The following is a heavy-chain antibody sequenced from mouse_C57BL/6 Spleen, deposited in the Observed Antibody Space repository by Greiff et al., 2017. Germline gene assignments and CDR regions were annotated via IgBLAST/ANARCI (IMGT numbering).Heavy chain of an antibody. Sequence: QVQLQQPGAELVKPGASVKLSCKASGYTFTSYWMQWVKQRPGQGLEWIGEIDPSDGYTNYNQKFKGKATLTVDTSSSTASMQLSSLTSEDSAVSYCARGFYYDYDAWFAYWGQGTLVTVSA. J-gene: IGHJ3*01. CDR3: ARGFYYDYDAWFAY. D-gene: IGHD2-4*01. CDR2: IDPSDGYT. CDR1: GYTFTSYW. V-gene: IGHV1-50*01.